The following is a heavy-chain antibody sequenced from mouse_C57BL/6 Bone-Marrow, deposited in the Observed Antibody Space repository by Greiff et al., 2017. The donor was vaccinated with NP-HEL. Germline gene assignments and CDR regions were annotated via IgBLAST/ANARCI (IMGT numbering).Heavy chain of an antibody. CDR2: INYDGSST. V-gene: IGHV5-16*01. D-gene: IGHD2-4*01. J-gene: IGHJ3*01. CDR1: GFTFSDYY. Sequence: EVHLVESEGGLVQPGSSMKLSCTASGFTFSDYYMAWVRQVPEKGLEWVANINYDGSSTYYLDSLKSRFIISRDNAKNSLYLQMRSLKSEDTATYYCARDDYDTPFAYWGQGTLVTVSA. CDR3: ARDDYDTPFAY.